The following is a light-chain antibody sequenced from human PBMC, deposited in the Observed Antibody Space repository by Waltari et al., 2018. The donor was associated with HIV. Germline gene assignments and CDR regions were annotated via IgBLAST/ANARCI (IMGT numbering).Light chain of an antibody. CDR2: STS. CDR1: TGAVTSGYY. V-gene: IGLV7-43*01. CDR3: LLYYGGAQLV. Sequence: QTVVTQEPSLTVSPGGTVTLTCASSTGAVTSGYYPNWFQQKPGQAPKALIYSTSNQHSGAPARFSGSLLGGKAALTLSGVQPEDEADYYCLLYYGGAQLVFGGGTKLTVL. J-gene: IGLJ2*01.